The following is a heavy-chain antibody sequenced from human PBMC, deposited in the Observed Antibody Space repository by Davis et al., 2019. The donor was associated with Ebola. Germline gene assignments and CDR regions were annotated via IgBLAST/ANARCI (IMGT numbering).Heavy chain of an antibody. D-gene: IGHD3-3*01. J-gene: IGHJ5*02. CDR1: GGSISSYY. CDR3: ARQNYDFWSGYFKGQNWFDP. CDR2: IYYSGST. Sequence: MPSETLSLTCTVPGGSISSYYWSWIRQPPGKGLEWIGYIYYSGSTHYNPSLKSRVTISVDTSKNPFSLKLSSVTAADTAVYYCARQNYDFWSGYFKGQNWFDPWGQGTLVTVSS. V-gene: IGHV4-59*08.